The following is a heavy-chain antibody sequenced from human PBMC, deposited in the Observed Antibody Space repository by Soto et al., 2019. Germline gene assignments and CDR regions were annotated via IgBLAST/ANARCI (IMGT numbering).Heavy chain of an antibody. CDR3: ARAQGSGFLVS. CDR1: GGSFSGYY. D-gene: IGHD3-10*01. CDR2: INHSGST. Sequence: SETLSLTCAVYGGSFSGYYWTWIRQPPGTGLEWIGEINHSGSTNYNPSLKSRVTISVDTSKNQFSLKLISVTAADTAVYYCARAQGSGFLVSWGQGTLVTVSS. J-gene: IGHJ4*02. V-gene: IGHV4-34*01.